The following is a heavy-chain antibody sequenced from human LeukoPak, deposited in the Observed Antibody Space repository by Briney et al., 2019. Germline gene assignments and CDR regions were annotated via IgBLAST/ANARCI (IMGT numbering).Heavy chain of an antibody. D-gene: IGHD3-9*01. CDR2: IYYSGST. CDR3: ARGAPYYDILTGYLYYFDY. V-gene: IGHV4-61*01. CDR1: GGSVSSGSYY. J-gene: IGHJ4*02. Sequence: PSETLSLTCTVSGGSVSSGSYYWSWIRQPPGKGLEWIGYIYYSGSTNYNPSLKSRVTISVDTSKNQFSLKLSSVTAADTAVYYCARGAPYYDILTGYLYYFDYWGQGTLVTVSS.